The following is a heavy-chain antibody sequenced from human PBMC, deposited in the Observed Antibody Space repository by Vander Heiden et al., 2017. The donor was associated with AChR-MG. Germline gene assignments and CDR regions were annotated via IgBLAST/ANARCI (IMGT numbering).Heavy chain of an antibody. V-gene: IGHV3-21*01. J-gene: IGHJ4*02. D-gene: IGHD5-12*01. CDR1: GFTFSSYS. Sequence: EVQLVESGGGLVKPGGSLRLSCAASGFTFSSYSMNWVRQAPGKGLEWVSSISSSSSYIYYADSVKGRFTISRDNAKNSLYLQMNSLRAEDTAVYYCARDSSGYDRTLDYWGQGTLVTVSA. CDR2: ISSSSSYI. CDR3: ARDSSGYDRTLDY.